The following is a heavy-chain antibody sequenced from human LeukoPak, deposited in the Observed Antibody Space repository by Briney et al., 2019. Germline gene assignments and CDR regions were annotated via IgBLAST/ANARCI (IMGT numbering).Heavy chain of an antibody. CDR1: GFTFSTYW. CDR3: AQLTGKMATPTGL. V-gene: IGHV3-48*01. J-gene: IGHJ4*02. D-gene: IGHD5-24*01. Sequence: GGSLRLSCVASGFTFSTYWMHWVRQAPGKGLVWVSYINGGGSPIYYADSVRGRFTISRDNAKNTLYLQMNSLRAEDTAVYYCAQLTGKMATPTGLWGQGTLVTVSS. CDR2: INGGGSPI.